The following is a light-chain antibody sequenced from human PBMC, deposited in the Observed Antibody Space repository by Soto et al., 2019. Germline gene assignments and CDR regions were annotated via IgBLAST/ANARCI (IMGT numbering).Light chain of an antibody. V-gene: IGLV2-23*01. CDR3: CSYVGTWV. J-gene: IGLJ3*02. CDR2: EGI. Sequence: QSALTQPASVSGSLGQSITISCTGTGSDVGSYKLVSWYQQHPGKAPKLIIFEGINRPSGVSNRFSGSKSDNTASLTISGLQAEDEADYYCCSYVGTWVFGGGTKLTGL. CDR1: GSDVGSYKL.